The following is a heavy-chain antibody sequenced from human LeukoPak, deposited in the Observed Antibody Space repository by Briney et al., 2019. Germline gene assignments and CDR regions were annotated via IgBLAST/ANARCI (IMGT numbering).Heavy chain of an antibody. J-gene: IGHJ4*02. V-gene: IGHV1-2*02. CDR2: INPNSGGT. CDR3: AREPVDTAMVTTLDGNY. CDR1: GYTFTGYY. Sequence: GASVKVSCKASGYTFTGYYMHWVRQAPGQGLEWMGWINPNSGGTNYAQKFQGRVTMTRDTSISTAYMELSRLRSGDTAVYYCAREPVDTAMVTTLDGNYWGQGTLVTVSS. D-gene: IGHD5-18*01.